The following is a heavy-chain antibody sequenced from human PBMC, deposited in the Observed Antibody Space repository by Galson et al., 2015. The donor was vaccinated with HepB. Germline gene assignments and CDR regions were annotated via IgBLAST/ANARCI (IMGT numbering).Heavy chain of an antibody. Sequence: SVKVSCRAYRYTFTKFGISWVRQAPGQGLEWMGWINPYNGNTNYAQKFQGRVIMTTDTSTNTAYMELRSLRSDDTAVYYCARGGMATIGEPTFAYWGQGTLVTVSS. CDR1: RYTFTKFG. CDR2: INPYNGNT. J-gene: IGHJ4*02. V-gene: IGHV1-18*01. CDR3: ARGGMATIGEPTFAY. D-gene: IGHD5-24*01.